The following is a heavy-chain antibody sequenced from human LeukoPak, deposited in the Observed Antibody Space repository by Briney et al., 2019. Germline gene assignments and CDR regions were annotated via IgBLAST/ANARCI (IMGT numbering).Heavy chain of an antibody. CDR1: GVSISSSNW. J-gene: IGHJ5*02. Sequence: SETLSLTCAVSGVSISSSNWWSWVRQPPGKGLEWIGEIYHSGSTNYNPSLKSRVTISVDKSKNQFSLKLSSVTAADTAVYYCARARYSSRGGWFDPWGQGTLVTVSS. CDR2: IYHSGST. D-gene: IGHD6-19*01. V-gene: IGHV4-4*02. CDR3: ARARYSSRGGWFDP.